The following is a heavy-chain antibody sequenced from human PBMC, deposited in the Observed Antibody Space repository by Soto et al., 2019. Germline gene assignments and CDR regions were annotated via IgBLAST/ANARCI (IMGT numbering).Heavy chain of an antibody. CDR1: GYTFTSYG. V-gene: IGHV1-18*01. J-gene: IGHJ4*02. Sequence: QVQLVQSGAEVKKPGASVKVSCKASGYTFTSYGISWVRQAPGQGREWMGWISAYNGNTNYAQKLQGRVTMTTDTSTSTAYMELRSLRSDDTAVYYCAREALYGDYVPPTDYWGQGTLVTVSS. CDR3: AREALYGDYVPPTDY. CDR2: ISAYNGNT. D-gene: IGHD4-17*01.